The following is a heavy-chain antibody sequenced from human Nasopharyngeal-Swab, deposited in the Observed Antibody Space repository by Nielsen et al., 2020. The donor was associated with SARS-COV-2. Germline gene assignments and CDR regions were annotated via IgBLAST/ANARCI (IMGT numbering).Heavy chain of an antibody. CDR2: ISSSGGTI. J-gene: IGHJ6*02. CDR3: ARSPMTSYNNYYYYYGMDV. D-gene: IGHD1-1*01. Sequence: GSLKISCAASGFTFSSYSMNWVRQAPGKGLEWVSYISSSGGTIYYADSVKGRFTISRDNAKNSLYLQMNSLRAEDTAVYYCARSPMTSYNNYYYYYGMDVWGQGTTVTVSS. V-gene: IGHV3-48*04. CDR1: GFTFSSYS.